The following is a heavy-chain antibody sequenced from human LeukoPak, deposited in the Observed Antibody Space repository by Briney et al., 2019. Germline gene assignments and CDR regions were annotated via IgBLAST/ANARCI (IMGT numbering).Heavy chain of an antibody. V-gene: IGHV3-66*01. CDR2: IYSGGNT. J-gene: IGHJ4*02. Sequence: GGSLRLSCAASGFIVSDNYMNWVRQAPGKGLEWVSVIYSGGNTYYAASVKGRFTISRDNSKNTLYLQMNSLRAEDTAVYYCARGAYYYDSSGYITDYWGQGTLVTVSS. D-gene: IGHD3-22*01. CDR3: ARGAYYYDSSGYITDY. CDR1: GFIVSDNY.